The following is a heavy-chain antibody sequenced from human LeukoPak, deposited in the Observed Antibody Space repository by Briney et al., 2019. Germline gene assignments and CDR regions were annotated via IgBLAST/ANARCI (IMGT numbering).Heavy chain of an antibody. V-gene: IGHV3-30-3*01. CDR2: ISYRGRKDGSDK. CDR3: AGQYYDIVTGYRPLDY. CDR1: GFTFSSCA. J-gene: IGHJ4*02. Sequence: PGMSLRLSCAASGFTFSSCAMHWVRRAPGKGLEWVAVISYRGRKDGSDKHYADSVKGRFPISRDNSKNTLYLQMNSLRPEDTALYYCAGQYYDIVTGYRPLDYWGQGALVTVSS. D-gene: IGHD3-9*01.